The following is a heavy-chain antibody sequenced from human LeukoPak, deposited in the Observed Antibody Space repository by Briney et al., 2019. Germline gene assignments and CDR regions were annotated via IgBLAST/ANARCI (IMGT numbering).Heavy chain of an antibody. CDR3: AKDLEGAHENFDY. CDR2: ISGSGGNT. J-gene: IGHJ4*02. CDR1: GFTFSSYA. D-gene: IGHD3-3*01. V-gene: IGHV3-23*01. Sequence: GGSLRLSCAASGFTFSSYAMSWVRQAPGKGLEWVSAISGSGGNTYYADSVKGRFTISRDNSKNTLYLQMNSLRAEDTAVYYCAKDLEGAHENFDYWGQGTLVTVSS.